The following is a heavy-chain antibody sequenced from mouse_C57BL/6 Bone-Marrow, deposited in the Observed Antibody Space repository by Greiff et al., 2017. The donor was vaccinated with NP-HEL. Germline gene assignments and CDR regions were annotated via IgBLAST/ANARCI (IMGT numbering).Heavy chain of an antibody. J-gene: IGHJ4*01. V-gene: IGHV1-7*01. D-gene: IGHD2-5*01. CDR2: INPSSGYT. CDR3: ATYYSNYGSAMDY. Sequence: VQVVESGAELAKPGASVKLSCKASGYTFTSYWMHWVKQRPGQGLEWIGYINPSSGYTKYNQKFKDKATLTADKSSSTAYMQLSSLTYEDSAVYYCATYYSNYGSAMDYWGQGTSVTVSS. CDR1: GYTFTSYW.